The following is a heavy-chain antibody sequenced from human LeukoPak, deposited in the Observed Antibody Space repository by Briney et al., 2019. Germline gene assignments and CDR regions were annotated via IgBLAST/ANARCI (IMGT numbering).Heavy chain of an antibody. J-gene: IGHJ4*02. CDR3: ARDNNYRGSGSHLYYFDN. CDR2: ISYDGSNK. D-gene: IGHD3-10*01. CDR1: GFTFSTYS. Sequence: GGSLRLSCAASGFTFSTYSMNWVRQAPGKGLEWVAVISYDGSNKYYADSVKGRFTISRDNTKNTLYLEMNSLRPEDTAVYFCARDNNYRGSGSHLYYFDNWGQGTLVTVSS. V-gene: IGHV3-30*03.